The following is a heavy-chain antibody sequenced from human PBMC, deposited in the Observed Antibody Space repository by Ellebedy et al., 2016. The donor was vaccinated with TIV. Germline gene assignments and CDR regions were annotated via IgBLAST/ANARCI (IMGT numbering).Heavy chain of an antibody. CDR1: GYTFTSYG. J-gene: IGHJ4*02. CDR2: ISAYNGNT. CDR3: ARRPGGYYGSGSYDY. V-gene: IGHV1-18*04. D-gene: IGHD3-10*01. Sequence: AASVKVSCKASGYTFTSYGISWVRQAPGQGLEWMGWISAYNGNTNYAQKLQGRVTMTTDTSTSTAYMELRSLRSDDTAVYYCARRPGGYYGSGSYDYWGQGTLVTVSS.